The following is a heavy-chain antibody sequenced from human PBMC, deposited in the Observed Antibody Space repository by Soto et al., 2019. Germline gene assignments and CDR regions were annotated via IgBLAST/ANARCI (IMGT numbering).Heavy chain of an antibody. D-gene: IGHD3-9*01. CDR3: AKDPDYDILTGYYY. J-gene: IGHJ4*02. Sequence: GGSLRLSCAASGFTFSSYAMSWVRQAPGKGLEWVSAISGSGGSTYYADSVKGRFTISRDNSKNTLYLQMNSLRAEDTAVYYCAKDPDYDILTGYYYWGQGTLVTVSS. CDR1: GFTFSSYA. V-gene: IGHV3-23*01. CDR2: ISGSGGST.